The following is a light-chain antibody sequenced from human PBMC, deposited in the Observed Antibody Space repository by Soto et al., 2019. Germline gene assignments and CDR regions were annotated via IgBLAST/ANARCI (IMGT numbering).Light chain of an antibody. CDR1: SSDVGGYNS. V-gene: IGLV2-14*03. Sequence: QSVLTQPASVSGSPGQSITISCSGTSSDVGGYNSVSWYQQHPGKAPKLIIFDVRDRPSGVSHRFSGSKSGNTASLTISGLQAEDEADYYCSSFTGSITYVFGTGTKLTVL. J-gene: IGLJ1*01. CDR3: SSFTGSITYV. CDR2: DVR.